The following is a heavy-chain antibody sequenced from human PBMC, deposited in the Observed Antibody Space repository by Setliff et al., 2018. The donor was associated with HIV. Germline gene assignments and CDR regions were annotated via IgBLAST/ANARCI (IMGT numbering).Heavy chain of an antibody. D-gene: IGHD6-19*01. V-gene: IGHV3-7*01. CDR3: AREMYSSGWYIDY. CDR2: IKQDGGEK. CDR1: GFTFSSHW. Sequence: PGGSLRLSCAASGFTFSSHWMSWIRQAPGKGLEWVASIKQDGGEKYYVDSVKGRFTISRDNAKNSLYLQVNSLRAEDTAVYYCAREMYSSGWYIDYWGQGTLVTVSS. J-gene: IGHJ4*02.